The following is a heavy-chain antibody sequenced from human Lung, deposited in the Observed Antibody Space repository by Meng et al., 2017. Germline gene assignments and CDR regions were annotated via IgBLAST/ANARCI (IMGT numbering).Heavy chain of an antibody. CDR1: GCSITSSTW. CDR2: IFHSGST. V-gene: IGHV4-4*02. CDR3: ARFDISSSGRGDY. J-gene: IGHJ4*02. D-gene: IGHD5-12*01. Sequence: QVQRRERGPGLVKPSGTLSLTCAVSGCSITSSTWWSWVRQHPGKGLEWCGAIFHSGSTNYNPPLESRVTISVDKSKNQFSLKVYSVTAADTATYYCARFDISSSGRGDYWGQGILVTVSS.